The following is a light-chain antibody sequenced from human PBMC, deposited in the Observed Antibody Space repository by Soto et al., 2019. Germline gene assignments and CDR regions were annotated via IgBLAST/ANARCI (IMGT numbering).Light chain of an antibody. CDR3: LQDYNYPFT. V-gene: IGKV1-6*01. CDR1: QAIRND. J-gene: IGKJ4*01. Sequence: AIQMTQSPSSLSASVGDRVTITCRASQAIRNDLGWYQQKPGKAPKLLIYGASSLKSGVPSRFSGSGSGTDFSLTISSLQPEDFATYYCLQDYNYPFTFDGGTKVEIK. CDR2: GAS.